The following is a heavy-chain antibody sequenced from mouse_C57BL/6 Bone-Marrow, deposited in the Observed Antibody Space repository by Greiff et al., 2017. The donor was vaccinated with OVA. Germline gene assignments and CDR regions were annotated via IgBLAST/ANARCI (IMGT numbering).Heavy chain of an antibody. J-gene: IGHJ2*01. CDR3: SLIYYGNYGWFDY. Sequence: VQLQQSGAELVRPGASVKLSCTASGFNIKDDYMNWVKQRPEQGLEWIGLIDPENGDTESASKFQGKATITADTSSNTAYLQLRSLTSEDAAVYYCSLIYYGNYGWFDYWGQGTALTVSS. V-gene: IGHV14-4*01. D-gene: IGHD2-1*01. CDR2: IDPENGDT. CDR1: GFNIKDDY.